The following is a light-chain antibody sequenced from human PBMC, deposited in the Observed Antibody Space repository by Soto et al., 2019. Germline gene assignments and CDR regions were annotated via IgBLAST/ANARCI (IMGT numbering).Light chain of an antibody. V-gene: IGKV3-20*01. CDR3: QQYSNLWK. CDR2: GAS. Sequence: VFLTPVPIALAFSPLERAALSCRTSQSVSKNYLAWYQQTPGQAPRLLIYGASSRATGLPDRFGGSGAGTDFTLSSSRLEPEAFAVYYCQQYSNLWKCGQGTKVDI. CDR1: QSVSKNY. J-gene: IGKJ1*01.